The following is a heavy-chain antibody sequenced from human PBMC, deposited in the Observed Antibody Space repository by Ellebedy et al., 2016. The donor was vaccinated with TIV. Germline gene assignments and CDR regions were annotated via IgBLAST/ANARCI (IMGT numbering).Heavy chain of an antibody. Sequence: AASVKVSCKVSGYTLTDLSMHWVRQAPGKGLEWMGGFDPEDGETIYAQKFQGRVTVTEDTSTDTAYMELSSLRSEDTAVYYCATVGGAEWGQGTLVTVSS. V-gene: IGHV1-24*01. CDR2: FDPEDGET. CDR1: GYTLTDLS. D-gene: IGHD3-16*01. J-gene: IGHJ4*02. CDR3: ATVGGAE.